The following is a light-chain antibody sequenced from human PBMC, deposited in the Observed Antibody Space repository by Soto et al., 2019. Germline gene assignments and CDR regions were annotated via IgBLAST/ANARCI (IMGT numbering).Light chain of an antibody. CDR1: QSISTW. V-gene: IGKV1-5*01. CDR3: QQYRSYS. Sequence: DIQMTQSPSTLTASVGDRVTITCRASQSISTWLAWYRQKPGKAPSLLIYGASSLKSGVPSRFSGSGSGTEFTLTISSLQPDDFATYYCQQYRSYSFGQGTKVEI. J-gene: IGKJ1*01. CDR2: GAS.